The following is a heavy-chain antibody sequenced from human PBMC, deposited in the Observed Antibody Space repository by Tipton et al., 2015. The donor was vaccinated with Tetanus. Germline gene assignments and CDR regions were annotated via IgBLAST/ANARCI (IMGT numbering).Heavy chain of an antibody. J-gene: IGHJ4*02. D-gene: IGHD4-17*01. Sequence: TLSLTCTVSGGSISSGDCYWSWIRQPPGKGLEWIGYIYYSGSTYYNPSLKSRVTISVDTSKNQFSLKLSSVTAADTAVYYCAREDVLDLTTVTTLGDYWGQGTLVTVSS. CDR3: AREDVLDLTTVTTLGDY. CDR1: GGSISSGDCY. V-gene: IGHV4-30-4*01. CDR2: IYYSGST.